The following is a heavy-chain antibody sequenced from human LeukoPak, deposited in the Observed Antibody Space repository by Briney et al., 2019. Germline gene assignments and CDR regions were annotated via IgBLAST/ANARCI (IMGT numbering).Heavy chain of an antibody. CDR2: ISWNSGSI. V-gene: IGHV3-9*03. D-gene: IGHD3-10*01. CDR3: AKPKGRFGELEAGFDY. CDR1: GFTLDDYA. J-gene: IGHJ4*02. Sequence: GGSLRLSCAASGFTLDDYAMHWVRHAPGKGVEWVSGISWNSGSIVYADSVKGRFTISRDNAKNSLYLQMNSLRAEDMALYYCAKPKGRFGELEAGFDYWGQGTLVTVSS.